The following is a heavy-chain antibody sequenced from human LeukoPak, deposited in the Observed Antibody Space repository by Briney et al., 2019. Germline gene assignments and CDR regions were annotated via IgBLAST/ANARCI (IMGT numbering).Heavy chain of an antibody. D-gene: IGHD6-13*01. CDR1: GFTFSSYG. Sequence: GGSLRLSCAASGFTFSSYGMHWVRQAPGKGLEWVAFIRYDGSNKYYADSVKGRFTTSRDNAKNSLYLQMNSLRAEDTAVYCCARGGAAAGNLLLGYWGQGTLVTVSS. CDR2: IRYDGSNK. V-gene: IGHV3-30*02. J-gene: IGHJ4*02. CDR3: ARGGAAAGNLLLGY.